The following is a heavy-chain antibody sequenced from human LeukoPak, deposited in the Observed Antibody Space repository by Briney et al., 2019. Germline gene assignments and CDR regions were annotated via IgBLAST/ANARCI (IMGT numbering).Heavy chain of an antibody. Sequence: ASVKVSCKASGYTFTGYYMHWERQAPGQGLEWMGWINPNSGGTNYAQKFQGRVTMTRDTSISTAYMELSRLRSDDTAVYYCAGHYYDSSGYYGYGFDYWGQGTLVTVSS. CDR1: GYTFTGYY. D-gene: IGHD3-22*01. CDR2: INPNSGGT. V-gene: IGHV1-2*02. CDR3: AGHYYDSSGYYGYGFDY. J-gene: IGHJ4*02.